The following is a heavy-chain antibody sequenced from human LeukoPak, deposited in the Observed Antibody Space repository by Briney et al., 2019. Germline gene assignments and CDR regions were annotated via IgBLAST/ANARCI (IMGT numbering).Heavy chain of an antibody. CDR2: INPNSGGT. CDR1: GYTFTGYY. J-gene: IGHJ4*02. V-gene: IGHV1-2*04. Sequence: VASVKVSCKASGYTFTGYYMHWVRQAPGQGLEWMGWINPNSGGTNYAQKFQGWVTMTRDTSISTAYMELSRLRSDDTAVYYCARDRPVVEWELPYYFDYWGQGTLVTVSS. D-gene: IGHD1-26*01. CDR3: ARDRPVVEWELPYYFDY.